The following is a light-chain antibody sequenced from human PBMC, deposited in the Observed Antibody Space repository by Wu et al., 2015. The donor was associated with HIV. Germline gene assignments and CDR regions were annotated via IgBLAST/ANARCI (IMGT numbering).Light chain of an antibody. J-gene: IGKJ1*01. CDR1: QDIGTKY. CDR2: GSS. CDR3: QQYGSSLWT. V-gene: IGKV3-20*01. Sequence: DIVLTQSPGTLSLSPGGRATLSCRASQDIGTKYLAWYQQRPGQTPRLLIYGSSSRATGVSDRFSGSGSGTEFTLTISSMQSEDFAVYYCQQYGSSLWTFGQGTKVEIK.